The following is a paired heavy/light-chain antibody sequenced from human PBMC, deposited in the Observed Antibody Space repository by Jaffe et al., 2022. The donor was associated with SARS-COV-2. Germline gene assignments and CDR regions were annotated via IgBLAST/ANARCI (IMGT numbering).Light chain of an antibody. Sequence: QSVLTQPPSASGAPGQTVTISCSGSSSNIGSTYVSWYQQLPGTAPKLLIYKNNQRPSGVPDRFSGSKSGTSASLAISGLRSEDEAVYVCAAWDESLSGSVFGEGTKLTVL. CDR1: SSNIGSTY. CDR3: AAWDESLSGSV. V-gene: IGLV1-47*01. J-gene: IGLJ3*02. CDR2: KNN.
Heavy chain of an antibody. CDR3: ARVLQGWEGYYYYYMDV. CDR1: GFTLSDYY. Sequence: QVQLEESGGGLVKPEGSLRLSCAASGFTLSDYYMSWIRQAPGEGLEWVSHIRGSGDIKYYADSVRGRFTISRDNAKNSLHLQMDSLRAEDTAVYYCARVLQGWEGYYYYYMDVWGKGTTVTVSS. CDR2: IRGSGDIK. V-gene: IGHV3-11*01. J-gene: IGHJ6*03. D-gene: IGHD6-19*01.